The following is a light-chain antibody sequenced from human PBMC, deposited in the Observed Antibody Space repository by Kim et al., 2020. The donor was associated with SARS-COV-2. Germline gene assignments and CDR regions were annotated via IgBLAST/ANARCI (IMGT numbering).Light chain of an antibody. CDR3: QQYGSSPRS. Sequence: SHACRSSQRVSSNCLAWYQRKPEQAQKPDQAARLLMYGASIRATGIPDRFSGSGSGTDFTLTISRLEPEDFAVYYCQQYGSSPRSFGQGTKLE. CDR2: GAS. J-gene: IGKJ2*03. CDR1: QRVSSNC. V-gene: IGKV3-20*01.